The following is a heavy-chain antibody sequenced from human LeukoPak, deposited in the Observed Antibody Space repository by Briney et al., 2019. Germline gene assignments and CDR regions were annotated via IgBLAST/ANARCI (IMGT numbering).Heavy chain of an antibody. Sequence: ASVKVSCKASGYTFTGYYMHWVRQAPGQGLEWMGWINPNSGGTNYAQKFQGRVTMTRDTSISTAYMELSRLRSDDTAVYYCALASSSSWYAYFDYWGQGTLVTVFS. CDR1: GYTFTGYY. J-gene: IGHJ4*02. D-gene: IGHD6-13*01. V-gene: IGHV1-2*02. CDR3: ALASSSSWYAYFDY. CDR2: INPNSGGT.